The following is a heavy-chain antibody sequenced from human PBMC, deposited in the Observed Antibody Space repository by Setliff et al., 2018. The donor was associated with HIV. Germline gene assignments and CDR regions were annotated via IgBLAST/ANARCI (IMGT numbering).Heavy chain of an antibody. V-gene: IGHV1-69*13. D-gene: IGHD5-12*01. CDR3: ASAPPDIVATSDYWYFDV. Sequence: WASVKVSCKASRGTFNRYTISWVRQAPGQGLEWMGGIIPMYGTTKYAKKFQGRVTLTADESTSTAYMELSGLKSEDTALYYCASAPPDIVATSDYWYFDVWGRGTLVTVSS. J-gene: IGHJ2*01. CDR2: IIPMYGTT. CDR1: RGTFNRYT.